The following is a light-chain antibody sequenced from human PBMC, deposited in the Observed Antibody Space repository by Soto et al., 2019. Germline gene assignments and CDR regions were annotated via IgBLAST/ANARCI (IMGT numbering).Light chain of an antibody. Sequence: DIQMTQSPSTLSASVGDRVTITCRASQSISSWLAWYQQKPGKAPKLLIYDASSVESGVPSRFSGSESGTEFTLTTSSLQPDDFATYYCQQYKSYPRTFGQGTKVEIK. CDR3: QQYKSYPRT. V-gene: IGKV1-5*01. CDR2: DAS. J-gene: IGKJ1*01. CDR1: QSISSW.